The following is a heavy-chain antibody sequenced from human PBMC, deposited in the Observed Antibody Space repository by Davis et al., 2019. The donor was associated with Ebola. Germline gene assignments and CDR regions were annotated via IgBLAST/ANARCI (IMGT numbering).Heavy chain of an antibody. J-gene: IGHJ5*02. V-gene: IGHV3-23*01. Sequence: PGGSLRLSCAASGFTFSSYSMNWVRQAPGKGLEWVSSISVRSITYHADSVKGRFTISRDNSKNTLYLQMNSLRAEDTAVYYCAKVHPPTTVTTGWFDPWGQGTLVTVSS. CDR1: GFTFSSYS. CDR3: AKVHPPTTVTTGWFDP. D-gene: IGHD4-17*01. CDR2: ISVRSIT.